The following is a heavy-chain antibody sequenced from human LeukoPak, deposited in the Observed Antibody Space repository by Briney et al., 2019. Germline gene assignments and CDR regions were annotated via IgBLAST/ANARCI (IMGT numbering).Heavy chain of an antibody. CDR2: INPSGGST. CDR1: GYTFTSYY. Sequence: ASVKVSCKASGYTFTSYYMHRVRQAPGQGLEWMGIINPSGGSTSYAQKFQGRVTMTRDTSTSTVYMELSSLRSEDTAVYYCARVGYDFWSGYLQYYYGMDVWGQGTTVTVS. CDR3: ARVGYDFWSGYLQYYYGMDV. V-gene: IGHV1-46*01. D-gene: IGHD3-3*01. J-gene: IGHJ6*02.